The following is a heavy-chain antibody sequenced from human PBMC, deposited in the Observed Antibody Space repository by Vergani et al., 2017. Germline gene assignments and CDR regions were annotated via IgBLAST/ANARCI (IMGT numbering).Heavy chain of an antibody. Sequence: QVQLVQSGAEVKKPGASVKVSCKASGYTFTSYAMHWVRQAPGQGLEWMGWINAGNGNTNYSQKFQGRVTITRDTSASTAYMELSSLRSEDTAVYYCAKEKRPKRETYYFDYWGQGTLVTVSS. CDR1: GYTFTSYA. V-gene: IGHV1-3*01. J-gene: IGHJ4*02. D-gene: IGHD1-1*01. CDR3: AKEKRPKRETYYFDY. CDR2: INAGNGNT.